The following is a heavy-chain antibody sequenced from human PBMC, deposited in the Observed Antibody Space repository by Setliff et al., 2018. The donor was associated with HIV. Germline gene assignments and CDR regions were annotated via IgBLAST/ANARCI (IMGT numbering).Heavy chain of an antibody. D-gene: IGHD2-2*01. Sequence: SETLSLTCTVSGDSITGRWLSWIRQPPGKELEWTGNIYHNGFANYNPSLKSRLTISVDTSKNQVSLTLSSVTPADTAVYYCARHICGTTACYAVDVWGPGTMVTVSS. J-gene: IGHJ3*01. CDR3: ARHICGTTACYAVDV. CDR1: GDSITGRW. V-gene: IGHV4-59*11. CDR2: IYHNGFA.